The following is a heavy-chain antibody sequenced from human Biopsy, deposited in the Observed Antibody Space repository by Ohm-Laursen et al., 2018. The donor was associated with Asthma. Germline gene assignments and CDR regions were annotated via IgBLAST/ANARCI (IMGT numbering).Heavy chain of an antibody. CDR3: VRGSSSWHHGPFHYYYGLDV. V-gene: IGHV4-39*01. CDR1: GGYMRSGNYY. D-gene: IGHD6-13*01. CDR2: IYYSGTT. J-gene: IGHJ6*02. Sequence: GTLSLTCCLSSGSGGYMRSGNYYWGWIRQPPGKGLEWIGSIYYSGTTFYNPSLESRLTVSADTSKIMFSLKLTSVTAADTAVYYCVRGSSSWHHGPFHYYYGLDVWGQGTTATVSS.